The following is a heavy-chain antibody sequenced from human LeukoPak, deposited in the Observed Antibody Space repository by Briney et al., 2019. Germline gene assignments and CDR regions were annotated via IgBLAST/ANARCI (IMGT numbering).Heavy chain of an antibody. CDR2: IYYSGTT. Sequence: SETLSLTCTVSGGSISSSTYYWGWIRQPPGKGLEWIGSIYYSGTTYYNPSPKSRVTISADTSKNQFSLKLSSVTAADTAVYYCAGGRSSVLGYWGQGTLVTVSS. D-gene: IGHD6-19*01. J-gene: IGHJ4*02. V-gene: IGHV4-39*01. CDR3: AGGRSSVLGY. CDR1: GGSISSSTYY.